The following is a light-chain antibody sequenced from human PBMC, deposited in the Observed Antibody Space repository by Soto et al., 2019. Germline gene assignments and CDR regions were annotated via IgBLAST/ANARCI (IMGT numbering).Light chain of an antibody. J-gene: IGKJ1*01. V-gene: IGKV3-15*01. CDR3: QQYNNWPRT. CDR2: GAS. Sequence: IVTAQCPATLAVSPGERATLSCRASQSVSSNLAWYQQKPGQAPRLLIYGASTRATGIPARFSGSGSGTEFTLTISSLQSQDFAVYYCQQYNNWPRTFGQGTKVDIK. CDR1: QSVSSN.